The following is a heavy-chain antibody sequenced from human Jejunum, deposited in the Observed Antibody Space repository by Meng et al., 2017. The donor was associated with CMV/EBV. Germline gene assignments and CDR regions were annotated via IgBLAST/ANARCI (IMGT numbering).Heavy chain of an antibody. CDR2: ISGSGGTT. CDR1: GFTVSIYA. Sequence: GFTVSIYAMSWVRQAPGKGLEWVSVISGSGGTTHYADSVKGRFTISRDNSKNTLYLQMNSLRPEDTAVYYCAKDASLPGAGAEFDFWGQGTLVTVSS. V-gene: IGHV3-23*01. J-gene: IGHJ4*02. CDR3: AKDASLPGAGAEFDF. D-gene: IGHD6-13*01.